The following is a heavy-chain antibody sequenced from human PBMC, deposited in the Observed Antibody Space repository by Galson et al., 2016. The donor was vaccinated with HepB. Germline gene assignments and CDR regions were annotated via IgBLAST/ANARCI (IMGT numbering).Heavy chain of an antibody. J-gene: IGHJ4*02. CDR3: ALNWNCDS. CDR1: GLRISDLW. Sequence: SLRLSCAASGLRISDLWMDWVRQAPGKGLEWVANINGDGSVKYYVDSVRGRFTISRDNSKNTLYLQMDSLRAEDTAVYYCALNWNCDSWGQGTLVTVSS. V-gene: IGHV3-7*01. D-gene: IGHD1-1*01. CDR2: INGDGSVK.